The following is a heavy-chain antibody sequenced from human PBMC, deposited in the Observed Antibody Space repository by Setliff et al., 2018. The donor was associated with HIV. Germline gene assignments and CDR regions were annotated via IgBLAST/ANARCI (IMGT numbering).Heavy chain of an antibody. CDR1: GDSISRHY. D-gene: IGHD6-13*01. Sequence: SETLSLTCNVSGDSISRHYWNWIRQSPGRGLEWIGSIYYTGSTNYNPSLKSRVAISLDTSMKLFFLNVTSVTPADTAVYYCAISIAAAGTRRSKVETEYFQHWGQGTLVTVSS. CDR2: IYYTGST. CDR3: AISIAAAGTRRSKVETEYFQH. J-gene: IGHJ1*01. V-gene: IGHV4-59*11.